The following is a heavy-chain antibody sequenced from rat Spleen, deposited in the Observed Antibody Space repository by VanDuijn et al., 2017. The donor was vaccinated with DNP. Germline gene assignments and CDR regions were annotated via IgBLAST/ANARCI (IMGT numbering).Heavy chain of an antibody. D-gene: IGHD1-10*01. CDR3: ATQGQLGITWFAY. J-gene: IGHJ3*01. V-gene: IGHV5-7*01. Sequence: EVQLVESGGGLVQPGGSLKLSCVGSEISFDAYYMAWVRQTPTKGLEWVASISYDGLATYYRDSVKGRFTISRNSANTTLWLQMDSLRPEDTATYYCATQGQLGITWFAYWGQGTLVTVSS. CDR1: EISFDAYY. CDR2: ISYDGLAT.